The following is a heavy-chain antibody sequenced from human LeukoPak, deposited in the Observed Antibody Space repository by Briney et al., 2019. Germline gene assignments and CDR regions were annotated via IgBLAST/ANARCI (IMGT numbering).Heavy chain of an antibody. Sequence: SETLSLTCTVSGGSINSSSYYWGWIRQPPGKGLEWIGSIYYSGSTYCNPSLKSRVTISVDTSKNQFSLKLSSVTAADTAVYYCARQPVDTAMGGWFDPWGQGTLVTVSS. D-gene: IGHD5-18*01. V-gene: IGHV4-39*01. CDR2: IYYSGST. J-gene: IGHJ5*02. CDR1: GGSINSSSYY. CDR3: ARQPVDTAMGGWFDP.